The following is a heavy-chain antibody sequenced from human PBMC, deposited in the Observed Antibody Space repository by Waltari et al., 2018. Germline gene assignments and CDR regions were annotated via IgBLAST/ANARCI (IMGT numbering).Heavy chain of an antibody. CDR2: ISTSGST. V-gene: IGHV4-4*07. J-gene: IGHJ3*02. CDR1: GGSISSYY. CDR3: ARVRVFCSGGSCYSDAFDI. Sequence: QVQLQESGPGLVKPSETLSLTCTVSGGSISSYYWSWIRQPAGKGLGWIGRISTSGSTNYNPARTSRVTISVDKSKNQFSLKLSSVTAADTAVYYCARVRVFCSGGSCYSDAFDIWGQGTMVTVSS. D-gene: IGHD2-15*01.